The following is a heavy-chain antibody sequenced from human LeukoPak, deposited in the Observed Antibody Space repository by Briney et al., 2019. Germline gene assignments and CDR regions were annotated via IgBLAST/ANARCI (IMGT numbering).Heavy chain of an antibody. CDR3: GGRPLMAPRFGD. CDR2: ISGGGAST. V-gene: IGHV3-23*01. Sequence: GGSLRFSCAASGFTFSSYPMSWVRQAPGKGLQWVSAISGGGASTYYADSVKGRFTISRDNSKSTLYLQMNSLRGEDTAIYYCGGRPLMAPRFGDWGQGTLVTVSS. J-gene: IGHJ4*02. D-gene: IGHD3-3*01. CDR1: GFTFSSYP.